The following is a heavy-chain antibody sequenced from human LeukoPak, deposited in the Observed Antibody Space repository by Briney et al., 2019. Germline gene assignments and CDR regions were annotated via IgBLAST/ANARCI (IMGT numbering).Heavy chain of an antibody. J-gene: IGHJ6*03. V-gene: IGHV1-18*01. CDR2: ISSYNGNT. Sequence: ASVKVFCKASGYTFTSYDISWVRQAPGQGLEWMGWISSYNGNTNYAQKLQGRVTMTTDTSTSTAYMELRSLRSDDTVVYYCASGAQTSSAYYYYYYDMDVWGKGTTVTVSS. CDR1: GYTFTSYD. CDR3: ASGAQTSSAYYYYYYDMDV. D-gene: IGHD4/OR15-4a*01.